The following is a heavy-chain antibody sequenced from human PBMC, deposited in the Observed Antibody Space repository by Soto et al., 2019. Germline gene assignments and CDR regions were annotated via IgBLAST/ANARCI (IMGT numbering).Heavy chain of an antibody. CDR3: APTRYDYGDDAVGY. D-gene: IGHD4-17*01. CDR1: GFTFNKYA. J-gene: IGHJ4*01. V-gene: IGHV3-23*01. CDR2: ISGSSSTT. Sequence: EVQLLEYGGGLVQRGESLRLSCVASGFTFNKYAMTWVRQAPGKGLEWVSSISGSSSTTYYADSVKGRFTISRDNSKNTVYLHMNTLSTEDTAVYDCAPTRYDYGDDAVGYWGQGTLDTVSS.